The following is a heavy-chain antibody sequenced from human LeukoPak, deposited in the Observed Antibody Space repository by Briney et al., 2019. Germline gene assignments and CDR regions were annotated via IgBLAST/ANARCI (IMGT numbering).Heavy chain of an antibody. CDR1: GFTFSVYG. Sequence: GGSLRLSCAASGFTFSVYGMHWVRQAPGKGLEWVALLSGDETYIDYTDSVKGRFTISRDTSKNTLFLQMNSLGADDTAIYYCAKAAVYSRNWTPFDDWGQGTLVIVSS. D-gene: IGHD6-13*01. J-gene: IGHJ4*02. V-gene: IGHV3-30*18. CDR3: AKAAVYSRNWTPFDD. CDR2: LSGDETYI.